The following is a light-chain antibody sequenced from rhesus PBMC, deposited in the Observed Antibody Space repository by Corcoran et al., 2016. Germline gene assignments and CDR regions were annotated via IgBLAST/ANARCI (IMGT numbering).Light chain of an antibody. CDR1: QSHLYSSNNKNY. Sequence: DIVMTQSPDSLAVSLGERVTINCKSSQSHLYSSNNKNYLAWYQQKPGQAPKLLIYWASTRESGVPHRSSGSGSGTDFTLTISGLQAEDVAVYYCQQYYSTPLTFGGGTKVEIK. V-gene: IGKV4-1*01. CDR2: WAS. CDR3: QQYYSTPLT. J-gene: IGKJ4*01.